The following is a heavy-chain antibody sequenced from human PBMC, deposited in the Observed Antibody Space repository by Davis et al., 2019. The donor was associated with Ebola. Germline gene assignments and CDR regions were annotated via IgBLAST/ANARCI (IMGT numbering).Heavy chain of an antibody. Sequence: SVKVSCKASGGTFSSYAISWVRQAPGQGLEWMGRIIPILGIANYAQKFQGRVTITADESTNTAYMELSSLRSEDTAVYYCARGLLRFLEWLLLDGMDVWGQGTTVTVSS. V-gene: IGHV1-69*04. CDR3: ARGLLRFLEWLLLDGMDV. D-gene: IGHD3-3*01. CDR1: GGTFSSYA. J-gene: IGHJ6*02. CDR2: IIPILGIA.